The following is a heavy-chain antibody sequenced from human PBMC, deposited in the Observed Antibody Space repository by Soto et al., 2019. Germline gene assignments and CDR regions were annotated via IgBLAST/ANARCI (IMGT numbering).Heavy chain of an antibody. CDR2: IIPILGIA. CDR1: GGTFSSYT. Sequence: QVQLVQSGAEVKKPGSSVKVSCKASGGTFSSYTISWVRQAPGQGLEWMGRIIPILGIANYAQKFQGRVTINADKSTSTAYMELSSLRSEDTAVYYCARLGMIWSGYSNIDYWGQGTLVTVSS. J-gene: IGHJ4*02. CDR3: ARLGMIWSGYSNIDY. D-gene: IGHD3-3*01. V-gene: IGHV1-69*02.